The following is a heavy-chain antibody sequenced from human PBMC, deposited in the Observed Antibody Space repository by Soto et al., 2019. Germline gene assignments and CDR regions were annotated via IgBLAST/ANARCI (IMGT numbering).Heavy chain of an antibody. D-gene: IGHD6-25*01. V-gene: IGHV1-69*01. J-gene: IGHJ6*02. CDR1: GGTFNNFA. Sequence: QVQLVQSGAEVRKPGSSVKVSCQTSGGTFNNFAFTWVRQAPGQGLEWLGGIMPVFDTTNYAASFQGRITITADDLRNTVYMEMNTLRFDDTAVYYCATATISPVSATFHHYGMDVWGQVTTVTVSS. CDR3: ATATISPVSATFHHYGMDV. CDR2: IMPVFDTT.